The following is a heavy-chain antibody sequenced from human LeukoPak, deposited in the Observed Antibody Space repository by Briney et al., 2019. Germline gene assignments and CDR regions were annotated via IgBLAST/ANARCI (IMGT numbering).Heavy chain of an antibody. CDR3: ARDRNYYYDSSGSSWFDP. Sequence: SETLSLTCTVSGGSISSYYWSWIRQPPGKGLEWIGYIYYSGSTNYNPSLKSRVTISVDTSKNQLSLKLSSVTAADTAVYYCARDRNYYYDSSGSSWFDPWGQGTLVTVSS. CDR2: IYYSGST. CDR1: GGSISSYY. J-gene: IGHJ5*02. V-gene: IGHV4-59*01. D-gene: IGHD3-22*01.